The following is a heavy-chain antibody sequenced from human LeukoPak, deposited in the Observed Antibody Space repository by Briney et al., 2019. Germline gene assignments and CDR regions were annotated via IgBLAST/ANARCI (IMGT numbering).Heavy chain of an antibody. CDR1: GFTFSSYT. Sequence: GGSLRLSCAASGFTFSSYTMNWVRQAPGKGLEWVSSIVTSSSYIYYADSVKGRFTISRDNSKNTLYLQMNSLRAEDTAVYYCAKDSLDYYYDSSGSDYWGQGTLVTVSS. CDR2: IVTSSSYI. V-gene: IGHV3-21*04. J-gene: IGHJ4*02. CDR3: AKDSLDYYYDSSGSDY. D-gene: IGHD3-22*01.